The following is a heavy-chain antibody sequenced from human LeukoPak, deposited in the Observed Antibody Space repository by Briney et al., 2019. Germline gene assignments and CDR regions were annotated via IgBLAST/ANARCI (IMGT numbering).Heavy chain of an antibody. V-gene: IGHV3-66*01. J-gene: IGHJ4*02. Sequence: GGSLRLSCAGSRFTVSSNYMSWVRQAPGKGLEWVSVIYSGGRTDYADSVKGRFTISRDSSKNTLYLQMNSLRAEDTAVYYCAKDLSYSGYPKIDYWGQGTLVTVSS. D-gene: IGHD5-12*01. CDR1: RFTVSSNY. CDR2: IYSGGRT. CDR3: AKDLSYSGYPKIDY.